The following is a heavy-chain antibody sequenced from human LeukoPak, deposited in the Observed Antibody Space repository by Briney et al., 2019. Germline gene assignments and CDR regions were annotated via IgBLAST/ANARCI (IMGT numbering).Heavy chain of an antibody. CDR3: ARERQYDMDV. Sequence: GGSLRLSCAASGFIFSRNNMNWVRQAPGSGLVWASRVNSDGSRTSYADSVKGRFTISRDNAKNTLYLQMNSLRAEDMAVYYCARERQYDMDVWGQGTTVTVSS. J-gene: IGHJ6*02. CDR2: VNSDGSRT. V-gene: IGHV3-74*01. CDR1: GFIFSRNN.